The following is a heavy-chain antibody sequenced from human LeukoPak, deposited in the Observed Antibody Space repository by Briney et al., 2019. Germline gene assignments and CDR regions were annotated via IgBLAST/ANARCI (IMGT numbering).Heavy chain of an antibody. Sequence: PGGSLRLSCAASGFTFTSYGIHWVRQAPGKGLEWVAFIRYDGSKKYYADSVKGRFTISRDNSKNTLYLQMNSLRAEDTAVYYCARGKKTRGYSYGWSGGSCYDYWGQGTLVTVSS. CDR3: ARGKKTRGYSYGWSGGSCYDY. CDR1: GFTFTSYG. J-gene: IGHJ4*02. D-gene: IGHD2-15*01. CDR2: IRYDGSKK. V-gene: IGHV3-30*02.